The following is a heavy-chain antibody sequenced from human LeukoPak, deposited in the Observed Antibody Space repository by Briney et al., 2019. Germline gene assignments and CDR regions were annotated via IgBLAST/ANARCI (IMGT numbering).Heavy chain of an antibody. J-gene: IGHJ4*02. CDR3: APLNSPFDY. CDR2: ISYDGSNK. D-gene: IGHD4-23*01. V-gene: IGHV3-30-3*01. CDR1: GFTFSSYA. Sequence: GRSLRLSCAASGFTFSSYAMHWVRQAPGKGLEWVAVISYDGSNKYYADSVKGRFTISRDNSKNTLYLQMNSLRAEDTAVYYCAPLNSPFDYWGQGTLVTVSS.